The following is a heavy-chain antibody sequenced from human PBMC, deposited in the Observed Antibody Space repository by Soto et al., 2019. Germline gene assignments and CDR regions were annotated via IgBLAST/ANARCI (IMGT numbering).Heavy chain of an antibody. CDR3: ARGHLGLGV. CDR1: GLTFSDWY. V-gene: IGHV3-11*06. Sequence: QGQLVESGGGLVKPGGSLRLSCADSGLTFSDWYMSWIRQTPAKGLEWVSYINPSGTYSEYADSVRGRFTISRDNAKDSVFLQMDSLGAADTAVYYCARGHLGLGVWGQGTTVTVSS. CDR2: INPSGTYS. J-gene: IGHJ6*02.